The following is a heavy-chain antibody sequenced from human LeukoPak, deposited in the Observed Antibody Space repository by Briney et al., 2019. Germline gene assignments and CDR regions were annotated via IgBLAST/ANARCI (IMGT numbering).Heavy chain of an antibody. J-gene: IGHJ4*02. CDR3: ARVRYYDFWNGPSPPYYFDY. Sequence: PSETLSLTCAVSGGSISNYYWSCIRQPPGKGLEWIGYIYDSGSTNYNPSLKSRVTISVDTSKNQFSLNLSSVTAADTAVYYCARVRYYDFWNGPSPPYYFDYWGQGTLVTVSS. D-gene: IGHD3-3*01. CDR1: GGSISNYY. V-gene: IGHV4-59*08. CDR2: IYDSGST.